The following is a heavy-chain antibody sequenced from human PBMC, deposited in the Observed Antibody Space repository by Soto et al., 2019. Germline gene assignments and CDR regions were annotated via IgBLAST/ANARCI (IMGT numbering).Heavy chain of an antibody. CDR2: ISSDSVWI. J-gene: IGHJ4*02. CDR1: GFTFSSST. D-gene: IGHD4-17*01. CDR3: ASGSYGDYSD. V-gene: IGHV3-21*01. Sequence: PGGSLRLSCAASGFTFSSSTMNWVRQAPGKGLEWVSSISSDSVWIYYAASVKGRFTISRDNAKNSLFLQMSSLRAEDTAVYYCASGSYGDYSDWGQGTLVTVPQ.